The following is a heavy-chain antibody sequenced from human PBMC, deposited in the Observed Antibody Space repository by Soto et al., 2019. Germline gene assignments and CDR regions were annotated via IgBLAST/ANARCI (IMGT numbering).Heavy chain of an antibody. CDR3: ARDLYASGIWYGMDV. Sequence: SETLSLTCTVSGGSISSYYWNWIRQPAGKGLEWIGRIYSSGSTNYNPSLNSRVTMSLDTSKSQLSLRLSSVAAADTAMYYCARDLYASGIWYGMDVWGQGTTVIVSS. CDR1: GGSISSYY. J-gene: IGHJ6*02. V-gene: IGHV4-4*07. CDR2: IYSSGST. D-gene: IGHD3-10*01.